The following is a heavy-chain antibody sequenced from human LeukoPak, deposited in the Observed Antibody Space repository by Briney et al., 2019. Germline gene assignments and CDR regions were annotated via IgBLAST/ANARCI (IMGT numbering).Heavy chain of an antibody. Sequence: GGSLRLSCAASGFTFSDYYMSWIRQAPGKGLEWVSYISSSGSTIYYADSVKGRFTISRDNAKNSLYLQMNSLRAEDTAVYYCARERSNWGLNRGAFDIWGQGTMVTVSS. CDR3: ARERSNWGLNRGAFDI. V-gene: IGHV3-11*01. D-gene: IGHD7-27*01. CDR1: GFTFSDYY. CDR2: ISSSGSTI. J-gene: IGHJ3*02.